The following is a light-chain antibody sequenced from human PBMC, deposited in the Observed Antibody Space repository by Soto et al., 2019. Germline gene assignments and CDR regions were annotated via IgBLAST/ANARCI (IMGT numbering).Light chain of an antibody. Sequence: QSALTQPASVSGSPGQSITISCTGTNSDLGSYNLISWYQQHPGKAPKLVIYEGNERPSGVSRRFSGSKSGNTVSLTISGLQAEDEADYYGCSHAGGSPFYVFGTGTKLTVL. CDR3: CSHAGGSPFYV. V-gene: IGLV2-23*01. J-gene: IGLJ1*01. CDR1: NSDLGSYNL. CDR2: EGN.